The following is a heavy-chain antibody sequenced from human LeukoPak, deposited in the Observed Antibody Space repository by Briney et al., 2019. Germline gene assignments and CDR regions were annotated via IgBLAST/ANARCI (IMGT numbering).Heavy chain of an antibody. J-gene: IGHJ4*02. CDR1: GFTFSNYW. Sequence: GGSLRLSCAASGFTFSNYWMHWVRQAPGKGLVWVSRINSDGSSRNYADSVKGRFTISRDNAKNTLYLQMNSLRAEDTAVYYCAKTTTGYSSGRYPGWPVDYWGQGTLVTVSS. CDR3: AKTTTGYSSGRYPGWPVDY. V-gene: IGHV3-74*01. D-gene: IGHD6-19*01. CDR2: INSDGSSR.